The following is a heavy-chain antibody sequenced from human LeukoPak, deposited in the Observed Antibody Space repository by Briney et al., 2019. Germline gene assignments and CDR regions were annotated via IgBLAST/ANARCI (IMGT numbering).Heavy chain of an antibody. Sequence: QSGGSLRLSCAASGFTFSGSAMHWVRQASGKGLEWISRIRRKPDNYATAYAVSVKGRFTISRDDSKNTAYLEMNSLETEDTAVYYCTRRSYGSRSFNWYFDLWGRGTLVTVSS. J-gene: IGHJ2*01. CDR2: IRRKPDNYAT. CDR3: TRRSYGSRSFNWYFDL. CDR1: GFTFSGSA. V-gene: IGHV3-73*01. D-gene: IGHD3-10*01.